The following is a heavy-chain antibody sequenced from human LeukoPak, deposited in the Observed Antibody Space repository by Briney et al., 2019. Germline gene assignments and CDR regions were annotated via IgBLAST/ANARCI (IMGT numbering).Heavy chain of an antibody. CDR3: ARHGTVTHRFDY. CDR2: IYYSGST. D-gene: IGHD4-17*01. J-gene: IGHJ4*02. V-gene: IGHV4-39*01. CDR1: GGSMSSISYY. Sequence: SETLSLTCGVSGGSMSSISYYWGWIRQPPGKGLEWIGSIYYSGSTYYNPSLKSRVTISVDSSKNQCSLKLSSVTAADTAVYYCARHGTVTHRFDYWGQGTLVTVSS.